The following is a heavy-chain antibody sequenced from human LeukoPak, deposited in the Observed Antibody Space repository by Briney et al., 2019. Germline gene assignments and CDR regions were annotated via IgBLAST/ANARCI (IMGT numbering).Heavy chain of an antibody. D-gene: IGHD6-19*01. CDR1: GGSISSYY. Sequence: SETLSLTCTVSGGSISSYYWSWIRQPPGKGLEWIGYIYYSGSTNYNPSLKSRVTISVDTSMNQFSLKLSSVTAADTAVYYCARSYSSGWYGRGNWFDPWGQGTLVTVSS. J-gene: IGHJ5*02. CDR3: ARSYSSGWYGRGNWFDP. V-gene: IGHV4-59*01. CDR2: IYYSGST.